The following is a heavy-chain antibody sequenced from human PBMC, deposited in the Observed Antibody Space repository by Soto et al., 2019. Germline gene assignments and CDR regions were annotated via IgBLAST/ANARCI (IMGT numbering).Heavy chain of an antibody. D-gene: IGHD3-10*01. CDR3: ARDTMVRGVIITYGYYIDV. V-gene: IGHV3-11*01. CDR1: GFTFSDYY. Sequence: QVQLVESGGGLVMPGGSLRLSCAASGFTFSDYYMSWIRQAPGKGLEWVSYISSSGSTIYYADSVKGRFTISRDNAKNSLYLQMNSLRAEETAVYYRARDTMVRGVIITYGYYIDVWGKGTTVTVSS. CDR2: ISSSGSTI. J-gene: IGHJ6*03.